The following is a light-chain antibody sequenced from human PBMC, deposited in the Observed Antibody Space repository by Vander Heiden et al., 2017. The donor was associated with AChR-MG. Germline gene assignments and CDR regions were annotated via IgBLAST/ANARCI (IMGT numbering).Light chain of an antibody. CDR2: GAS. CDR1: ESVNTK. J-gene: IGKJ4*01. V-gene: IGKV3-15*01. Sequence: EIVMTQSPATVSVSPGERVTLSCRASESVNTKLAWYQQKPGQAPRLLIYGASTRATGVPARFSGSGFGTDFTLTISSLQSEDFALYYCQQYNKWPPVTFGGGTKVDIK. CDR3: QQYNKWPPVT.